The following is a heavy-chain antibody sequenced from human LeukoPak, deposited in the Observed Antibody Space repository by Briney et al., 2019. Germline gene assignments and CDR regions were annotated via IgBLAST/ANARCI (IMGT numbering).Heavy chain of an antibody. J-gene: IGHJ4*02. CDR3: ATISSGVVIVDY. D-gene: IGHD3-16*02. CDR1: GFTFSSYS. Sequence: GSLRLSCAASGFTFSSYSMNWIRQTPGKGLEWIGSIYYSGSTYYNPSLKSRVTISVDTSKNQFSLKLSSVTAADTAVYHCATISSGVVIVDYWGQGTLVTVSS. CDR2: IYYSGST. V-gene: IGHV4-59*05.